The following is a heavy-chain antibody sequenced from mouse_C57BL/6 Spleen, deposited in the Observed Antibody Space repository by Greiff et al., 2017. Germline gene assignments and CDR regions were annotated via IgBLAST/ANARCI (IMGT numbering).Heavy chain of an antibody. CDR1: GYSFTGYY. CDR3: ARGGYAMDY. V-gene: IGHV1-42*01. J-gene: IGHJ4*01. CDR2: INPSTGGT. Sequence: VQLQQSGPELVKPGASVKISCKASGYSFTGYYMNWVKQSPEKSLEWIGEINPSTGGTTYNQKFKAKATLTVDKSSSPAYMQLKSLTSEDSAVYYCARGGYAMDYWGQGTSVTVSS.